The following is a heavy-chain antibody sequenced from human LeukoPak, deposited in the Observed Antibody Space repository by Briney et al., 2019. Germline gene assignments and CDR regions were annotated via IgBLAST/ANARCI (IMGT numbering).Heavy chain of an antibody. CDR2: IYYSGST. D-gene: IGHD1-26*01. CDR1: GGSISSGGYY. CDR3: APRSGSYPKVYDY. J-gene: IGHJ4*02. Sequence: PSETLSLTCTVSGGSISSGGYYWSWIRQHPGKGLEWIGYIYYSGSTYYNPSLKSRVTISVDTSKNQFSLKLSSVTAADTAVYYCAPRSGSYPKVYDYWGQGTLVTVSS. V-gene: IGHV4-31*03.